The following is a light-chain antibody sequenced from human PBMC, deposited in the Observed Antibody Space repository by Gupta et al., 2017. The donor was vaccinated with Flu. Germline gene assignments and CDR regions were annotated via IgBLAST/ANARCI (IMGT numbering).Light chain of an antibody. Sequence: SYDLTQPPSVSVSPGQTASITCSGDKLGDKNTCWYQQKPGQSPVLVIYRNDKRPSGIPERFSGSSSGNTATLVISVTQAIDEADYYCQAWDKTTAWVFGGGTKLTVL. CDR3: QAWDKTTAWV. V-gene: IGLV3-1*01. CDR1: KLGDKN. J-gene: IGLJ3*02. CDR2: RND.